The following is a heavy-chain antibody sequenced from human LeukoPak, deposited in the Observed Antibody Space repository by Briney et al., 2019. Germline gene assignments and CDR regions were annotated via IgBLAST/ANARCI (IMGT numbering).Heavy chain of an antibody. CDR3: ASITMVRGVIEGFDP. CDR1: GGTFSSYT. D-gene: IGHD3-10*01. Sequence: EASVKVSCKASGGTFSSYTISWVRQAPGQGLEWMGRIIPILGIANYAQKFQGRVTITADKSTSTAYMEPSSLRSEDTAVYYCASITMVRGVIEGFDPWGQGTLVTVSS. CDR2: IIPILGIA. V-gene: IGHV1-69*02. J-gene: IGHJ5*02.